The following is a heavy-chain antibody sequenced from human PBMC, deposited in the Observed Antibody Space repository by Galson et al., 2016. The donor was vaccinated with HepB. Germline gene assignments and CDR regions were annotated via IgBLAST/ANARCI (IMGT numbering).Heavy chain of an antibody. D-gene: IGHD2-8*01. CDR2: ILYDGSSK. CDR3: AKDMRVYANYYYYGMDV. J-gene: IGHJ6*02. Sequence: LRLSCAASGFTFSSYGMHWVGQAAGKGLEWVAGILYDGSSKYYADSVKGRIVIFRDNSKNTLYLQMNRLRPEDTAVSYCAKDMRVYANYYYYGMDVWGQGTPVTVSS. CDR1: GFTFSSYG. V-gene: IGHV3-30*18.